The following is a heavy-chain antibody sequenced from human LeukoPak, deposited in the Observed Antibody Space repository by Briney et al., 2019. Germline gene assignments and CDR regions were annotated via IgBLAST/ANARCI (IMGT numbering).Heavy chain of an antibody. J-gene: IGHJ4*02. V-gene: IGHV3-7*01. D-gene: IGHD7-27*01. CDR1: GFTFSSYG. Sequence: PGRSLRLSCAASGFTFSSYGMHWVRQAPGKGLEWVANIKPDGSEKSYVDSVRGRFTISRDNAKNSLYLQINSLRAEDTAVYYCARSLTGVTSYWGQGTLVTVSS. CDR3: ARSLTGVTSY. CDR2: IKPDGSEK.